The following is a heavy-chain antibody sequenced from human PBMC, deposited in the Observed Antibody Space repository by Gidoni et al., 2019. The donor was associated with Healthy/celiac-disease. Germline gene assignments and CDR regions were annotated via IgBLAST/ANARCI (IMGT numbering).Heavy chain of an antibody. CDR1: GFTVSSNY. Sequence: EVQLVESGGGLIQPGGSLRLSCAASGFTVSSNYMSWVRQAPGKGLEWVSVIYSGGSTYYADSVKGRFTISRDNSKNTLYLQMNSLRAEDTAVYYCARDDTVTTGYYGMDVWGQGTTVTVSS. CDR2: IYSGGST. D-gene: IGHD4-4*01. CDR3: ARDDTVTTGYYGMDV. V-gene: IGHV3-53*01. J-gene: IGHJ6*02.